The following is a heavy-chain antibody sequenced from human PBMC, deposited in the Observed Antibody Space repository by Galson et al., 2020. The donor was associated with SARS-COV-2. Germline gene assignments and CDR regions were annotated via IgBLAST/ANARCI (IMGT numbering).Heavy chain of an antibody. CDR1: GGSFSGYY. Sequence: SQASETLSLTCAVYGGSFSGYYWSWIRQPPGKGLEWIGEINHSGSTNYNPSLKSRVTISVDTSKNQFSLKLSSVTAADTAVYYCARGRWLYKQQLVRRLWDGMDVWGQGTTVTVSS. D-gene: IGHD6-13*01. CDR3: ARGRWLYKQQLVRRLWDGMDV. J-gene: IGHJ6*02. CDR2: INHSGST. V-gene: IGHV4-34*01.